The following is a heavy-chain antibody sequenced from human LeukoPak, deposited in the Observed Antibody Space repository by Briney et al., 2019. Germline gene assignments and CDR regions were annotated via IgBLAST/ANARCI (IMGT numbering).Heavy chain of an antibody. D-gene: IGHD3-10*01. Sequence: LETLSLTCTVSGDSISSYYWNWIRQPPGKGLEWIGYIYYSGSTNYNPSLKSRVTISVDTSKNQFSLKLSSVTAADTAVYYCARSLYYYGSDSFDIWGQGTMVTVSS. CDR2: IYYSGST. CDR3: ARSLYYYGSDSFDI. CDR1: GDSISSYY. J-gene: IGHJ3*02. V-gene: IGHV4-59*01.